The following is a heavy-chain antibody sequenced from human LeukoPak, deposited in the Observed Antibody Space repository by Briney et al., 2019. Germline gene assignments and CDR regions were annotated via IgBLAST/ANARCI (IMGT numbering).Heavy chain of an antibody. CDR1: GGSFSGYY. J-gene: IGHJ5*02. CDR3: ARGLSSTSCYWCPNWFDP. CDR2: INHSGST. V-gene: IGHV4-34*01. Sequence: SETLSLTCAVYGGSFSGYYWSWTRQPPGKGLEWIGEINHSGSTNYNPSLKSRVTISVDTSKNQFSLKLSSVTAADTAVYYCARGLSSTSCYWCPNWFDPWGQGTLVTVSS. D-gene: IGHD2-2*01.